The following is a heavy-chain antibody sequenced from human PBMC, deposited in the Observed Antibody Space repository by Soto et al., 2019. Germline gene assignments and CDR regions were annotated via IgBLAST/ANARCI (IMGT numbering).Heavy chain of an antibody. CDR3: ASRVNSGYDYGYYYYYGMDV. CDR2: ISAYNGNT. Sequence: ASVKVSCKASGYTFTSYGISWVRQAPGQGLEWMGWISAYNGNTNYAQKLQGRVTMTTDTSTSTAYMELRSLRSDDTAVYYCASRVNSGYDYGYYYYYGMDVWGQGTTVTVSS. V-gene: IGHV1-18*04. J-gene: IGHJ6*02. CDR1: GYTFTSYG. D-gene: IGHD5-12*01.